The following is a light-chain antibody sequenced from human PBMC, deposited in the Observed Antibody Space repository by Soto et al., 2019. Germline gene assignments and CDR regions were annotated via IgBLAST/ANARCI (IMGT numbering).Light chain of an antibody. J-gene: IGLJ1*01. Sequence: QSARSQPASVSGSPGQSITISCSGTSSDVGGYNYVSWYQQHPGKAPKLMIYEVSNRPSEVSNRFSGSKSGNTASLTISGLQAEDEADYYCSSYTSSSTLCVFGTGTKVTVL. V-gene: IGLV2-14*01. CDR2: EVS. CDR3: SSYTSSSTLCV. CDR1: SSDVGGYNY.